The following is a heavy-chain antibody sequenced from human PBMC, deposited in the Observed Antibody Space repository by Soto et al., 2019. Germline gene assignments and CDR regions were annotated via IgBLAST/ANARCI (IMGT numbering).Heavy chain of an antibody. J-gene: IGHJ6*02. D-gene: IGHD3-3*01. V-gene: IGHV4-61*01. CDR2: IYYGGST. Sequence: QVQLQESGPGLVKPSETLSLTCTVSGGSVSSGSYYWSWIRQPPGKGLEWIGYIYYGGSTNYNPSLKSRVTISVDTSKNQFSLKLSSVTAADTAVYYCARDELLFGVVGSDYYYGMDVWGQGTTVTVSS. CDR3: ARDELLFGVVGSDYYYGMDV. CDR1: GGSVSSGSYY.